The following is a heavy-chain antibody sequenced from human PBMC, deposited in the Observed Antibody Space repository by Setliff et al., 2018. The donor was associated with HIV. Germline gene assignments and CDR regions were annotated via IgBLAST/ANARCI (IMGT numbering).Heavy chain of an antibody. D-gene: IGHD2-21*01. J-gene: IGHJ4*01. CDR1: GITFINAA. CDR3: AKEPSSCSAPRPSLCGYFDS. CDR2: IYSGSSSA. V-gene: IGHV3-23*03. Sequence: TGESLRLSCVTSGITFINAAMAWVRQAPGKGPEWISFIYSGSSSAVFADSVKGRFTISRDNSRNTLFLQMNSLRAEDTAVYYCAKEPSSCSAPRPSLCGYFDSWGQGTQVTVSS.